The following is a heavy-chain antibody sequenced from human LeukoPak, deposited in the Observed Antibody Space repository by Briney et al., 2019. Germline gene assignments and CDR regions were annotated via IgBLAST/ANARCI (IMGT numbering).Heavy chain of an antibody. D-gene: IGHD2-2*02. CDR1: GHIFTSYW. Sequence: GESLKISCKGSGHIFTSYWIGWVRQMPGKGLEWMGIIYPGDSDTRYSPSFEGQVTISADKSIRTAYLQWSSLKASDTAMYYCAATLGYCSSTSCYTDYYGMDVWGQGTTVTVSS. CDR3: AATLGYCSSTSCYTDYYGMDV. CDR2: IYPGDSDT. V-gene: IGHV5-51*01. J-gene: IGHJ6*02.